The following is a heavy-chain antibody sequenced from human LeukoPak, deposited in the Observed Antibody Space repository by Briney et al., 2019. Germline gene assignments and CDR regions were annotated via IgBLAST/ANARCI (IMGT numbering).Heavy chain of an antibody. CDR1: GGSISSYY. Sequence: PSETLSLTCTVSGGSISSYYWSWIRQPPGKGLEWIGYIYYSGSTNYNPSLKSRVNISVDTSKNQFSLKLSSVTAADTAVYYCARGEYDFWSGYDYWGQGTLVTVSS. J-gene: IGHJ4*02. D-gene: IGHD3-3*01. CDR3: ARGEYDFWSGYDY. CDR2: IYYSGST. V-gene: IGHV4-59*01.